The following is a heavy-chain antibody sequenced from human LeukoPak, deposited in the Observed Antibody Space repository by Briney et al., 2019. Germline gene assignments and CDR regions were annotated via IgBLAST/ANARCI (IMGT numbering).Heavy chain of an antibody. CDR1: GYSFTSYW. CDR3: ARNTYYGSGRGNWFDP. CDR2: IYPGDSDT. D-gene: IGHD3-10*01. J-gene: IGHJ5*02. Sequence: GESLKISCKGSGYSFTSYWIGWVPQMPGKGLEWMGIIYPGDSDTRYSPSFQGQVTISADKSISTAYLQWSSLKASDTAMYYCARNTYYGSGRGNWFDPWGQGTLVTVSS. V-gene: IGHV5-51*01.